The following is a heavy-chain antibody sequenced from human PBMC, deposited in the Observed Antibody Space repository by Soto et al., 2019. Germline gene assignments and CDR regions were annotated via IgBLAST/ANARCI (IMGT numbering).Heavy chain of an antibody. V-gene: IGHV4-39*01. CDR1: GGSISSSDYH. CDR3: AKVSSSWYAGFFDL. D-gene: IGHD6-13*01. CDR2: IYYSGST. J-gene: IGHJ4*02. Sequence: SETLSLTCTVSGGSISSSDYHWGWIRQPPGRGLEWIGSIYYSGSTYYNPSLKSRITISQDMSRNQVSLKLRSVTASDTAVYYCAKVSSSWYAGFFDLWGQGTLVTVSS.